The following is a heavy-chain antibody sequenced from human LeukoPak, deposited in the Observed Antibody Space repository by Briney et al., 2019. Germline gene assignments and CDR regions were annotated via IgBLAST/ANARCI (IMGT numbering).Heavy chain of an antibody. CDR1: GFTFSSYA. J-gene: IGHJ4*02. Sequence: GGSLRLSCAASGFTFSSYAMSWVRQAPGKGLGWVSAISGSGGSTYYADSVKGRFTISRDNSKYTLYLQMNSLRAEDTAVYYCAKGDAYYYDSSGSYDYWGQGTLVTVSS. D-gene: IGHD3-22*01. CDR2: ISGSGGST. V-gene: IGHV3-23*01. CDR3: AKGDAYYYDSSGSYDY.